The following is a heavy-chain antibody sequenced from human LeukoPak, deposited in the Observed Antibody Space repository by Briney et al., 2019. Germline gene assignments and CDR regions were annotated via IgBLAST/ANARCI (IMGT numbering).Heavy chain of an antibody. CDR1: GFTFSSYS. CDR3: ASMATGTTRDFDY. D-gene: IGHD1-7*01. CDR2: MSSSSSYI. V-gene: IGHV3-21*01. J-gene: IGHJ4*02. Sequence: PGGSLRLSCAASGFTFSSYSMNWVRQAPGKGREWVSSMSSSSSYIYYADSVKGRFTISRDNAKNSLYLQMNSLRAEDTAVYYCASMATGTTRDFDYWGQGTLVTVSS.